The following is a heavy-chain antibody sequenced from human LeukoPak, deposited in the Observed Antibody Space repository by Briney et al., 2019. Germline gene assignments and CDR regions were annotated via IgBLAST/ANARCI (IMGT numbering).Heavy chain of an antibody. J-gene: IGHJ4*02. CDR1: GGSISSYY. CDR3: ARVGVGALDY. V-gene: IGHV4-59*01. D-gene: IGHD1-26*01. CDR2: IYYSGST. Sequence: SETLSLTCTISGGSISSYYWSWIRQPPRKGLEWIGYIYYSGSTNYNPSLRSRVTISVDTSKNQFSLKLSSVTAADTAVYYCARVGVGALDYWGQGTLVTVSS.